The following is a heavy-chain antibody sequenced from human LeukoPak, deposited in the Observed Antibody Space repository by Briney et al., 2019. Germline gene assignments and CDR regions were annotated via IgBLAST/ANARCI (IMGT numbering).Heavy chain of an antibody. Sequence: ASVKVSCKASGGTFSSYAISWVRQAPGQGLEWMGRIIPTFGIANYAQKFQGRVTITADKSTSTAYMELSSLRSEDTAVYYCARERMTTVTRRALDYWGQGTLVTVSS. V-gene: IGHV1-69*04. D-gene: IGHD4-17*01. CDR1: GGTFSSYA. J-gene: IGHJ4*02. CDR2: IIPTFGIA. CDR3: ARERMTTVTRRALDY.